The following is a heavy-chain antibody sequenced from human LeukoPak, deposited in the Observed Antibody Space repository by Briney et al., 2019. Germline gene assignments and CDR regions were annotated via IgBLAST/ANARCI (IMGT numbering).Heavy chain of an antibody. CDR1: GYTLTELS. Sequence: ASVKVSCKVSGYTLTELSMHWVRQAPGKGLEWMGGFYPEDSETIYAQTFKGRVTMTEDTSTDTAYMELSSLRSEDTAVYYCATRRGYSYLYYFDYWGQGALVTVSS. CDR3: ATRRGYSYLYYFDY. V-gene: IGHV1-24*01. J-gene: IGHJ4*02. D-gene: IGHD5-18*01. CDR2: FYPEDSET.